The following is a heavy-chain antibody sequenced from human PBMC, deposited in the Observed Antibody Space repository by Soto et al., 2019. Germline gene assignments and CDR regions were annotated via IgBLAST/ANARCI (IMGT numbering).Heavy chain of an antibody. Sequence: GGFLRLSCAASGFTFSSYGMHWVRQAPGKGLEWVALLSSDGSSRFYADSVKGRFTVSRDNSENTLYLQMNSLRNDDTAVYYCAKDRNSFGYDSFVHWGQGTLVTVSS. CDR3: AKDRNSFGYDSFVH. D-gene: IGHD3-22*01. CDR2: LSSDGSSR. J-gene: IGHJ4*02. CDR1: GFTFSSYG. V-gene: IGHV3-30*18.